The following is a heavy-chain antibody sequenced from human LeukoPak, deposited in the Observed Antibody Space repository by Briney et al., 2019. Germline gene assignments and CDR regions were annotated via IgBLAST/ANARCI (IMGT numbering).Heavy chain of an antibody. D-gene: IGHD4-11*01. CDR1: GGSFNRYY. CDR2: INHRGKT. Sequence: NPSETLSLTCAVSGGSFNRYYCSWIRQSPGKELEWIGEINHRGKTTYNPSLKSRLTISSDKYKNQFFLHLKNVTAADTAVYYCTTGAGQCSFGYSRNWGQGTLVIVSA. V-gene: IGHV4-34*01. J-gene: IGHJ4*02. CDR3: TTGAGQCSFGYSRN.